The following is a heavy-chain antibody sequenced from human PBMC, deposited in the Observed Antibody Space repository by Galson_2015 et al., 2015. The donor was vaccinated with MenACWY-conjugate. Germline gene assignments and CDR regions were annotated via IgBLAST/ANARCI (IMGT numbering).Heavy chain of an antibody. Sequence: SVKVSCKASGDTINKFALSWVRQAPGQGLEWVGGFIPIVGTANYTQKSQDRVTITADEVTSTFYMELNSLRSEDTAVYYCASNDFVWGSYRFVDFDFWGQGTLDTVSS. D-gene: IGHD3-16*02. CDR2: FIPIVGTA. CDR3: ASNDFVWGSYRFVDFDF. CDR1: GDTINKFA. V-gene: IGHV1-69*13. J-gene: IGHJ4*02.